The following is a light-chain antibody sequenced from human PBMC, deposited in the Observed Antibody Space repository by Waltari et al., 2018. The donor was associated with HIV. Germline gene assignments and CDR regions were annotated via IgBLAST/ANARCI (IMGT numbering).Light chain of an antibody. CDR3: QAWDRTTRV. CDR2: ADT. CDR1: KLGEKY. J-gene: IGLJ3*02. Sequence: SYEVTQPPSLSVSPGQTASITCSEDKLGEKYACWYQQKPGRSPRLVIYADTKRPPGSPERFAASNSGNTATLTITGAQAMDEADYYCQAWDRTTRVVGGGTKLTVL. V-gene: IGLV3-1*01.